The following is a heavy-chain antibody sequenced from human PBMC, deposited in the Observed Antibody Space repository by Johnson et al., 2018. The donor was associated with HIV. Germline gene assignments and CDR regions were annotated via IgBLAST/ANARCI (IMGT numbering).Heavy chain of an antibody. J-gene: IGHJ3*02. Sequence: VQLVESGGGLVQPGGSLILSCAASGFTFSSYWMHWVRQAPGQGLVWVSRISSDGSSTYYADSVKGRFTISKDNARNTMFVQMNSLRVEATAVYYCANLAASAAFDIWGQGTMVTVSS. V-gene: IGHV3-74*01. D-gene: IGHD6-25*01. CDR2: ISSDGSST. CDR1: GFTFSSYW. CDR3: ANLAASAAFDI.